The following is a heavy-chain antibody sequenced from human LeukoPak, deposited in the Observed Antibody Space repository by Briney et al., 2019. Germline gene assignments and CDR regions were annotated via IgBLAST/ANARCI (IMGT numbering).Heavy chain of an antibody. CDR3: ARASGAPPNWYFDL. V-gene: IGHV4-59*01. J-gene: IGHJ2*01. D-gene: IGHD3-10*01. Sequence: SETLSLTCTVSGGSISSYYWSWIRQPPGKGLEWIGYIYYSGSTDHNPSLKGRVTISVDTSKNQFSLKLSSVTAADTAVYYCARASGAPPNWYFDLWGRGTLVTVSS. CDR1: GGSISSYY. CDR2: IYYSGST.